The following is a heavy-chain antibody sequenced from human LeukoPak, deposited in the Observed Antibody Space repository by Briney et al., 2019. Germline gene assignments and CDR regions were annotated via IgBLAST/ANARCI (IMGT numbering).Heavy chain of an antibody. Sequence: PSETLSLTCTVSGGSISSGGYYWSWIRQHPGKGLEWIGYIYYSGSTYYNPSLKSRVTISVDTSKNQFSLKLSSVTAADTAVYYCASRPKLGRPTFDYWGQGTLVTVSS. J-gene: IGHJ4*02. CDR3: ASRPKLGRPTFDY. V-gene: IGHV4-31*03. D-gene: IGHD1-26*01. CDR2: IYYSGST. CDR1: GGSISSGGYY.